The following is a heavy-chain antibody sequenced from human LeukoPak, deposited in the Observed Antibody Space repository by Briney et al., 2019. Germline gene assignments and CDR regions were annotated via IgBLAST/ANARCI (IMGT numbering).Heavy chain of an antibody. V-gene: IGHV3-48*03. Sequence: GGSLRLSCAASGFTFSSYEMSWVRQAPGKGLEWVSYISSSGSTIYYADSVKGRFTISRDNAKNSLYLQMNSLRAEDTAVYYCARDPRYCSGGSCYFPTFYFDYWGQGTLVTVSS. J-gene: IGHJ4*02. CDR1: GFTFSSYE. CDR2: ISSSGSTI. CDR3: ARDPRYCSGGSCYFPTFYFDY. D-gene: IGHD2-15*01.